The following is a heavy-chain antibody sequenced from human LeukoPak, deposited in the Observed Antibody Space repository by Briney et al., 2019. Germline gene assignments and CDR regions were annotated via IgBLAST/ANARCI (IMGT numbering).Heavy chain of an antibody. CDR3: ARDRAAFTPSTGYYYGMDV. CDR2: IYPGDSDT. CDR1: GYRLTSYW. D-gene: IGHD3-16*01. Sequence: GESLKISCNGSGYRLTSYWIVWVRQMPGKGLEWMGIIYPGDSDTRYSPSFQGQVTISADKSISTAYLQWSSLKASDTAMYYCARDRAAFTPSTGYYYGMDVWGQGTTVTVSS. J-gene: IGHJ6*02. V-gene: IGHV5-51*01.